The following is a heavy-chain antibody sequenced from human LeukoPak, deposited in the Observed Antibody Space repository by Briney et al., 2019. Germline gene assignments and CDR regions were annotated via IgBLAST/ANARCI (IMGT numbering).Heavy chain of an antibody. CDR3: ARFTAAISIDY. Sequence: SETLSPTCTVSGGSISSSSYYWGWIRQPPGKGLEWIGSIYYSGSTYYNPSLKSRVTISVDTSKNQFSLKLSSVTAADTAVYYCARFTAAISIDYWGQGTLVTVSS. CDR2: IYYSGST. J-gene: IGHJ4*02. V-gene: IGHV4-39*01. D-gene: IGHD2-2*01. CDR1: GGSISSSSYY.